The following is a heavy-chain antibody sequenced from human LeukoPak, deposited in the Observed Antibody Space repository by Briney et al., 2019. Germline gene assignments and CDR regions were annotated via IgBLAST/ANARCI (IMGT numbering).Heavy chain of an antibody. CDR3: ARGDTVRQLTYFDY. CDR2: IYYSGST. D-gene: IGHD5-18*01. Sequence: PSQTLSLTCTVSGGSISSGSYYWSWIRQPPGKGLEWIGYIYYSGSTNYNPSLKSRVTISVDTSKNQFSLKLSSVTAADTAVYYCARGDTVRQLTYFDYWGQGTLVTVSS. J-gene: IGHJ4*02. V-gene: IGHV4-61*01. CDR1: GGSISSGSYY.